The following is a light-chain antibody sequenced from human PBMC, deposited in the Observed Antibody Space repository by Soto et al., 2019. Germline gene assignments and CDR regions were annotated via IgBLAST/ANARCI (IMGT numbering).Light chain of an antibody. CDR2: GAY. CDR1: QSVSSNY. V-gene: IGKV3-20*01. Sequence: EILMTQSPSTLSVSPGERATLSCRASQSVSSNYLAWYQQKPGQAPSLLMYGAYRRATGIPDRLSGIGSGTDFTLTISRLEPEDFAVYHCQQYGTSPDLFAFGPGTKVDIK. J-gene: IGKJ3*01. CDR3: QQYGTSPDLFA.